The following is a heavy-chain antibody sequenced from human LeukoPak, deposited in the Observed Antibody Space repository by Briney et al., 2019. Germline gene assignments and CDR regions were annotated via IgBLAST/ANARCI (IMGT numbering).Heavy chain of an antibody. CDR3: GRDRAAAGLFDY. J-gene: IGHJ4*02. V-gene: IGHV4-61*01. Sequence: SETLSLTCTVSGYSMSSGYYWGLIRQPPGEGLEWVGYIYYSGSTNYNPSLKSRVTISVDTSKNQFSLKLSSVTAADTAVYYCGRDRAAAGLFDYWGQGTLVTVSS. D-gene: IGHD6-13*01. CDR1: GYSMSSGYY. CDR2: IYYSGST.